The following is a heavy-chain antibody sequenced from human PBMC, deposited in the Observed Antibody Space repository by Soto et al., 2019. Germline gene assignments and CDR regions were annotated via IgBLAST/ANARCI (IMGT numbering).Heavy chain of an antibody. J-gene: IGHJ6*02. CDR2: ISYDGSNK. CDR3: AKVTNSGSYYSFHYYYYYGMDV. CDR1: GFTFSSCG. D-gene: IGHD1-26*01. V-gene: IGHV3-30*18. Sequence: GGSLRLSCAASGFTFSSCGMHWVRQAPGKGLEWVAVISYDGSNKYYADSVKGRFTISRDNSKNTLYLQMNSLRAEDTAVYYCAKVTNSGSYYSFHYYYYYGMDVWGQGTTVTVSS.